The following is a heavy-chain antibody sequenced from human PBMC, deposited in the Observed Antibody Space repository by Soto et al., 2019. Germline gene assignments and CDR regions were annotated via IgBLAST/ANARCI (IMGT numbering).Heavy chain of an antibody. V-gene: IGHV3-30-3*01. J-gene: IGHJ4*02. CDR3: ARAFYYDSSGYSAPFDY. CDR1: GFTFSNYA. CDR2: ISYDGSNK. Sequence: GGSLRLSCAASGFTFSNYAMHWVRQAPGKGLEWVAVISYDGSNKYYADSVKGRFTISRDNSKNTLCLQMNSLRAEDTAVYYCARAFYYDSSGYSAPFDYWGQGTLVTVSS. D-gene: IGHD3-22*01.